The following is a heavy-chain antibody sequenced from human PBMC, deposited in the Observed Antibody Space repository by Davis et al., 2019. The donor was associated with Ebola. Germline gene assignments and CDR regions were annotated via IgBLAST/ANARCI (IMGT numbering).Heavy chain of an antibody. V-gene: IGHV1-69*13. CDR3: ARDHPGPQTLDI. Sequence: SVKVSCKASGNTFTSDFMHWVRQAPGQGLEWMGGIIPLFGTANYAQKFQGRVTITADESTSTAYMELSSLTHDDTAVYYCARDHPGPQTLDIWGQGTVITVSS. D-gene: IGHD4-23*01. CDR1: GNTFTSDF. J-gene: IGHJ3*02. CDR2: IIPLFGTA.